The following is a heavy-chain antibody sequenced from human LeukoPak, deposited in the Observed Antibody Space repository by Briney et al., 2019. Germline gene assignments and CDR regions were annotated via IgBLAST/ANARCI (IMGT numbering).Heavy chain of an antibody. CDR3: SPYTVTRRPGGSLSAPTFDP. V-gene: IGHV3-15*01. J-gene: IGHJ5*02. D-gene: IGHD4-17*01. CDR2: IKSKTDGGTT. Sequence: GGSLRLSCAASGFTFSNAWMSWVRQAPGKGLEWVGRIKSKTDGGTTDYAAPVKGRFTISRDDSKNTLYLQMNSLKTEDTAVYYCSPYTVTRRPGGSLSAPTFDPWGQGTLATVSS. CDR1: GFTFSNAW.